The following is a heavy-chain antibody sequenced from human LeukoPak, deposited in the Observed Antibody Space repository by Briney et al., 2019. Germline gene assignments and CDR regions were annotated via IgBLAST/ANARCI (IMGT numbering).Heavy chain of an antibody. V-gene: IGHV3-7*03. J-gene: IGHJ4*02. D-gene: IGHD6-13*01. CDR1: GFTFSGFW. Sequence: GGSLRLSCAVSGFTFSGFWMSWSRQAPGKGLEWVASINSDGSEGYYADVVKGRFTISRDNAKNSLYLQINSLRAEDTAVYYCAKGGQYSSSCDYWGQGTLVTVSS. CDR2: INSDGSEG. CDR3: AKGGQYSSSCDY.